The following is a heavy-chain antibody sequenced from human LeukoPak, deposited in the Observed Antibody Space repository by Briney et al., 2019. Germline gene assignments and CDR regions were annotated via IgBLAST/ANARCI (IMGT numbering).Heavy chain of an antibody. Sequence: GASVKVSCKASGYTFTRYYMHWVRQAPGQGLEWMGIINPSGGSTSYAQKFQGRVTMPRDTSTSPVYMELSSLRSEDTAVYYCARDGIPIAAAYFDYWGQGTLVTVSS. D-gene: IGHD6-13*01. V-gene: IGHV1-46*01. CDR1: GYTFTRYY. CDR3: ARDGIPIAAAYFDY. J-gene: IGHJ4*02. CDR2: INPSGGST.